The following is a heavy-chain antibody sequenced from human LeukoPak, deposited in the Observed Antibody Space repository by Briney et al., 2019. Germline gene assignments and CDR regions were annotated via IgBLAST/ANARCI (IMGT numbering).Heavy chain of an antibody. CDR3: AREGAQWLVNFDP. CDR2: INPNSGGT. CDR1: VYTFTGYY. D-gene: IGHD6-19*01. V-gene: IGHV1-2*02. J-gene: IGHJ5*02. Sequence: SVKVSCKAAVYTFTGYYMHWVRQPPGQGLEWMGWINPNSGGTNNAQKFKASVNMHRDTSISTAYMELSRMRSDDTAVYYCAREGAQWLVNFDPWGQGTLVTVSS.